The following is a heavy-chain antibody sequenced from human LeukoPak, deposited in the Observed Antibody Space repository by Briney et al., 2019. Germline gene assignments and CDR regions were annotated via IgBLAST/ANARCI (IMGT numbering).Heavy chain of an antibody. CDR2: IKEDGSAQ. V-gene: IGHV3-7*01. CDR3: ATSSNAPGNH. J-gene: IGHJ5*02. D-gene: IGHD2-2*01. CDR1: GFTVSRNY. Sequence: GGSLRLSCAASGFTVSRNYMSWVPQAPGKGLEWVANIKEDGSAQYYVGSVKGRFTISRDNAKNSLNLQMNSLRAEDTAVYYCATSSNAPGNHWGQGTLVTVSS.